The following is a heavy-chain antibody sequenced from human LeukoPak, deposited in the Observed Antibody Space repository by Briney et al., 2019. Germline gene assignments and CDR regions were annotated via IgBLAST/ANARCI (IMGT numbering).Heavy chain of an antibody. V-gene: IGHV4-61*01. J-gene: IGHJ4*02. D-gene: IGHD3-22*01. CDR2: IYYSGST. Sequence: SETLSLTCTVSGGSVSSDSYYWSWIRQPPGKGLEWIGYIYYSGSTNYNPSLKSRVTISIDTSKNQFSLKLSSVTAADTAVYYCARSHYYDSSGYYLFDYWGQGTLVTVSS. CDR3: ARSHYYDSSGYYLFDY. CDR1: GGSVSSDSYY.